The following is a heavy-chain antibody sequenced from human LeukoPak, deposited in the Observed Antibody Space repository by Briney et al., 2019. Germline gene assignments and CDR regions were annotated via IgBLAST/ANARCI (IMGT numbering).Heavy chain of an antibody. D-gene: IGHD1-26*01. J-gene: IGHJ3*01. CDR2: IYPGDSGP. V-gene: IGHV5-51*01. Sequence: GESLKISCKVSGYSFTSYCIGWVRQMRGKGLEWMGIIYPGDSGPTYSTSFQGQVTISVDKSINTAYLQWSRLQASDTAMYYCGMSGDRVPLQDDVFDVWGQGTMVTVST. CDR3: GMSGDRVPLQDDVFDV. CDR1: GYSFTSYC.